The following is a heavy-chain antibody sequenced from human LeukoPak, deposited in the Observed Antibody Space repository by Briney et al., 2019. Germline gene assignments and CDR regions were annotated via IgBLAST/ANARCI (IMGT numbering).Heavy chain of an antibody. D-gene: IGHD3-10*02. J-gene: IGHJ4*02. CDR1: GGSISNYY. CDR2: IYYSGST. CDR3: ARTLSSGPSDN. V-gene: IGHV4-59*01. Sequence: SETLSLTCTVSGGSISNYYWSWIRQPPGKGLEWIGHIYYSGSTNYNPSLKSRVTISLDTSKNQFSLKLSSVTAADTAVYYCARTLSSGPSDNWGQGALVTVSS.